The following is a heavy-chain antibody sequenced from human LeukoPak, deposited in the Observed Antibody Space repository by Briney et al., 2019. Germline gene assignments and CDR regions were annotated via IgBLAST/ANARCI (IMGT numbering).Heavy chain of an antibody. V-gene: IGHV3-74*01. Sequence: GGSLRLSCAASGSTFSNYWMHWVRQAPGKGLVWVSRLNSDGSSTNYADSVKGRFTISRDNAKNTLYLQMNSLRDEDTAAFYCARSRYDYIWGIDYWGQGTLVTISS. J-gene: IGHJ4*02. CDR1: GSTFSNYW. CDR3: ARSRYDYIWGIDY. D-gene: IGHD3-16*01. CDR2: LNSDGSST.